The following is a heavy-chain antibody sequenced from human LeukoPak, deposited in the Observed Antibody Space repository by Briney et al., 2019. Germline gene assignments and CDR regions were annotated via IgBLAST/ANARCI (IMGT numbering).Heavy chain of an antibody. D-gene: IGHD3-10*01. CDR3: ARGAYYYGSGSYPS. Sequence: GASVKVSCKASGYTFTGYYMHWVRQAPGQGLEWMGWINPNSGGTNYAQKFQGRVTMTRDTSISTAYMELSRLRSDDTAVYYCARGAYYYGSGSYPSWGQGTLVTVSS. CDR1: GYTFTGYY. J-gene: IGHJ5*02. CDR2: INPNSGGT. V-gene: IGHV1-2*02.